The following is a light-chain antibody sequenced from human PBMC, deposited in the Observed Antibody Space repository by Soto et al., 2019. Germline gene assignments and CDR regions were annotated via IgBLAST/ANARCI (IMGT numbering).Light chain of an antibody. CDR1: SSNIGSNY. J-gene: IGLJ2*01. CDR3: AAWDDSLRVVV. V-gene: IGLV1-47*01. CDR2: RNN. Sequence: QLVLTQPPSASGTPGQRVTISCSGSSSNIGSNYVYWYQQLPGTAPKLLIYRNNQRPSGVPDRFSCSKSGTSASLAISGLRSEDEADYYCAAWDDSLRVVVFGGGTKLTVL.